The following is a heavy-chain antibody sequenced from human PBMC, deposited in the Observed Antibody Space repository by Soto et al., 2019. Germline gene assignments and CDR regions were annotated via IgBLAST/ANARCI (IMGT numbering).Heavy chain of an antibody. CDR2: IWYDGSNK. D-gene: IGHD3-10*01. V-gene: IGHV3-33*01. J-gene: IGHJ5*02. CDR1: GFTFSSYG. CDR3: ARELTYGSGSLDP. Sequence: GGSLRLSCAASGFTFSSYGMHWVRQAPGKGLEWVAVIWYDGSNKYYADSVKGRFTISRDNSKNTLYLQMNSLRAEDTAVYYCARELTYGSGSLDPWGQGTLVTVSS.